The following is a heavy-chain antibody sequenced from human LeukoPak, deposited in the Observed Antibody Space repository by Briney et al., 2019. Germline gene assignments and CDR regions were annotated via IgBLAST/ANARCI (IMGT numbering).Heavy chain of an antibody. Sequence: SQTLSLTCTVSGGSISSAAYCWSWIRQYPGRGLDWIGYFCYTRSTYYNPSLKGRVTISVDTSKNQFSLKLSSVTAADTAVYYCARQKEPPYDFWSGYSGGEFWFDPWGQGTLVTVSS. V-gene: IGHV4-31*03. D-gene: IGHD3-3*01. CDR3: ARQKEPPYDFWSGYSGGEFWFDP. CDR1: GGSISSAAYC. J-gene: IGHJ5*02. CDR2: FCYTRST.